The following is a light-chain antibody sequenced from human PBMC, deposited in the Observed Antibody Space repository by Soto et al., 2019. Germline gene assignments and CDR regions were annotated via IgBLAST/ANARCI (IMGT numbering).Light chain of an antibody. J-gene: IGLJ2*01. CDR2: EVT. Sequence: QLVLTQPPSASGSPGQSVTISCTGISNDVRGYDYVSWYQQHPGKAPKLMIYEVTKRPSGVPDRFSGSKSGNTASLTVSGLQAEDEADYYCNSYAGSNNVLFGGGTKLTVL. CDR1: SNDVRGYDY. CDR3: NSYAGSNNVL. V-gene: IGLV2-8*01.